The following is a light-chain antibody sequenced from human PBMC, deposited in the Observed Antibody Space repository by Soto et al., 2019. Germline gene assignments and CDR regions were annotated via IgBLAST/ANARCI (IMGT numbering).Light chain of an antibody. CDR3: QQHNSSPLT. J-gene: IGKJ4*01. Sequence: DIQMTQSPSTLYASVGDRVTITCRASQSIGASLAWFQQKPGKAPNLLIYKASSLESGVPSRFSGSGSGTEFTLTISTLQPDDFATYYCQQHNSSPLTFDGGTKVQIK. V-gene: IGKV1-5*03. CDR2: KAS. CDR1: QSIGAS.